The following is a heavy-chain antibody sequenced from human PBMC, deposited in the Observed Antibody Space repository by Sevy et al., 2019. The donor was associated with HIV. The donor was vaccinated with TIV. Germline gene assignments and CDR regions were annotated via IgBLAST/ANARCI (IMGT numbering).Heavy chain of an antibody. V-gene: IGHV1-8*01. CDR1: GYTFTSYD. Sequence: ASVKVSCKASGYTFTSYDINWVRQATGQGLEWMGWMNPNSGNTGYAQKFQGRVTMTRNTSISTAYMELSSLRSEDTAVYYCARGQSTMVRGVIINPSWFDPWGQGTLVTVSP. D-gene: IGHD3-10*01. CDR2: MNPNSGNT. J-gene: IGHJ5*02. CDR3: ARGQSTMVRGVIINPSWFDP.